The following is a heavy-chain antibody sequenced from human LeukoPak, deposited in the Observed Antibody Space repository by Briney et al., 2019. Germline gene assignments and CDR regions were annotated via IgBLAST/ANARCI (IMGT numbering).Heavy chain of an antibody. CDR3: ARAGYGGNQIDY. V-gene: IGHV4-4*07. CDR2: THTSGTT. Sequence: KSSETLSLTCTVSGSSISSYYWTWIRQPAGKGLEWIGRTHTSGTTNHNPSLKSRVTMSVDTSNNHFSLKLSSVTAADTAVYYCARAGYGGNQIDYWGQGTLVTVSS. CDR1: GSSISSYY. J-gene: IGHJ4*02. D-gene: IGHD4-23*01.